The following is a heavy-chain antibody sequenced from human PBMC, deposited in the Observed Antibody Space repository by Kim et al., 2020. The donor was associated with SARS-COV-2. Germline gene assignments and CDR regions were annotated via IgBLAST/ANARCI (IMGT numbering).Heavy chain of an antibody. CDR3: TTGITMVRF. V-gene: IGHV3-15*01. J-gene: IGHJ4*02. CDR2: TT. D-gene: IGHD3-10*01. Sequence: TTDYAATVKGRFTISRDDSKSTLYLQMNSLKTGDTAVYYCTTGITMVRFWGQGTLVTVSS.